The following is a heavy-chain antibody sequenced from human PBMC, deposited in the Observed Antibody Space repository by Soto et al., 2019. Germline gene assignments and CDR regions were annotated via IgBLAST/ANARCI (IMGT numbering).Heavy chain of an antibody. CDR3: ARALTVTTDY. J-gene: IGHJ4*02. Sequence: QVQLVESGGGVVQPGRSLRLSCAASGFTFSSYAMHWVRQAPGKGLEWVAVISYDGSNKYYADSVKGRFTISRDNSKNTLYLQMNSLRAEDTAVYYWARALTVTTDYWGQGTLVTVSS. CDR1: GFTFSSYA. CDR2: ISYDGSNK. V-gene: IGHV3-30-3*01. D-gene: IGHD4-17*01.